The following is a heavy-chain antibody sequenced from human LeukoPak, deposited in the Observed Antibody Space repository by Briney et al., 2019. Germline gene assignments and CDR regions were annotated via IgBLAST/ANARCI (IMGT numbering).Heavy chain of an antibody. CDR3: AREWLAAAGTGGY. Sequence: GGSLRLSCAASGFTFSSYAMHWVRQAPGKGLEWVAVISYDGSNKYYADSVKGRFTISRDNSKNTLYLQMNSLRAEDTAVYYCAREWLAAAGTGGYWGQGTLVTVSS. V-gene: IGHV3-30*14. D-gene: IGHD6-13*01. CDR1: GFTFSSYA. CDR2: ISYDGSNK. J-gene: IGHJ4*02.